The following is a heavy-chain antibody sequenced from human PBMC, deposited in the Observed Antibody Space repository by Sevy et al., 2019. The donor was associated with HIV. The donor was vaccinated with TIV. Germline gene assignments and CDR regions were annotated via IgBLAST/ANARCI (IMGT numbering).Heavy chain of an antibody. J-gene: IGHJ4*02. D-gene: IGHD3-22*01. CDR1: GFTFSSYA. CDR2: ISGSGGST. CDR3: AKVPISLDYYDSSGYPHFDY. Sequence: GGSLRLSCAASGFTFSSYAMSWVRQAPGKGLKWVSAISGSGGSTYYADSVKGRFTISRDNSKNTLYLQMNSLRAEDTAVYYCAKVPISLDYYDSSGYPHFDYWGQRTLVTVSS. V-gene: IGHV3-23*01.